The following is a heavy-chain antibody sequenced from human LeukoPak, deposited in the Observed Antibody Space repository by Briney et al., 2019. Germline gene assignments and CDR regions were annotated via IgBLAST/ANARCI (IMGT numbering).Heavy chain of an antibody. D-gene: IGHD2-2*01. CDR1: GGSFSGYY. V-gene: IGHV4-34*01. CDR3: ATHIVVVPAAMRAYNWFDP. Sequence: SETLSLTCAVYGGSFSGYYWSWLRQPPGKGLEWIGEIYHSGSTNYNPSLKSRVTISVDTSKNQFSLKLSSVTAADTAVYYCATHIVVVPAAMRAYNWFDPWGQGTLVTVSS. J-gene: IGHJ5*02. CDR2: IYHSGST.